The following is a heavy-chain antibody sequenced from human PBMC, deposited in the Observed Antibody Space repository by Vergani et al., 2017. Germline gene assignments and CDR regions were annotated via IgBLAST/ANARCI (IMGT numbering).Heavy chain of an antibody. CDR3: TTAWGVYYLHGEYFQY. CDR1: GYTFTDHY. V-gene: IGHV1-69-2*01. J-gene: IGHJ1*01. CDR2: VDPEDGET. D-gene: IGHD3-10*01. Sequence: EVQLVQSGAEVKKPGATMKISCKVSGYTFTDHYMHWVKQAPGKGLEWMGLVDPEDGETIYAEKFKGRVTIAADTSTDTAHLELSSLRSEDTAVYYCTTAWGVYYLHGEYFQYWGRGTLVSVSS.